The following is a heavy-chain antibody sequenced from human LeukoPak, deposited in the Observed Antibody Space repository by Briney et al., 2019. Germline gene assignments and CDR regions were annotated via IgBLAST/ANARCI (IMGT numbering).Heavy chain of an antibody. Sequence: AGRSLRLSCAASGFTFSSYAMHWVRQAPGKGLEWVAVISYDGSNKYYADSVKGRFTISRDNSKNTLYLQMNSLRAEDTAVYYCATLGGGNSYFDYWGQGTLVTVSS. CDR3: ATLGGGNSYFDY. CDR2: ISYDGSNK. D-gene: IGHD4-23*01. J-gene: IGHJ4*02. V-gene: IGHV3-30*04. CDR1: GFTFSSYA.